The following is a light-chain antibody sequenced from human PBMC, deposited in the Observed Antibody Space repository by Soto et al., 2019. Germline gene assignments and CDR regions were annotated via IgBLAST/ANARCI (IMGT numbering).Light chain of an antibody. Sequence: QSVLTQPPSVSAAPGQKVIISCSGSSSNIGNNFVSWYQQLPATAPKLLIFDNNKRPSGIPDRFSGSKSGTSATLGITGLQTGDEADYYCGTWDGSLSAGVFGGGTKLTVL. CDR1: SSNIGNNF. CDR2: DNN. V-gene: IGLV1-51*01. J-gene: IGLJ3*02. CDR3: GTWDGSLSAGV.